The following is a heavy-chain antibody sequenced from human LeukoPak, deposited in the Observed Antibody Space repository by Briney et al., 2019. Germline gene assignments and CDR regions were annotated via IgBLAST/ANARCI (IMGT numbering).Heavy chain of an antibody. D-gene: IGHD1-26*01. CDR1: GGSISSYY. CDR3: ASSGSPWGDAFDI. CDR2: IYYSGST. J-gene: IGHJ3*02. Sequence: SETLSLTCTVSGGSISSYYWSWIRQPPGKGLEWIGYIYYSGSTYYNPSLKSRVTISVDTSKNQFSLKLSSVTAADTAVYYCASSGSPWGDAFDIWGQGTMVTVSS. V-gene: IGHV4-30-4*01.